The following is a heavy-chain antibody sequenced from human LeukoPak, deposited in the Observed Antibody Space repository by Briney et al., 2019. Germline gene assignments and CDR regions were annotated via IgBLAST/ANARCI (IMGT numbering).Heavy chain of an antibody. V-gene: IGHV5-51*01. CDR3: ARHRITMVRGVNYYYGMDV. CDR1: GYSFTSYW. D-gene: IGHD3-10*01. CDR2: IYPGDSDT. Sequence: GESLKISCKGSGYSFTSYWIGWVRQMPGKGLEWMGIIYPGDSDTRYSPSFQGQVTISADKSISTAYLQWSSLKASDTAMYYCARHRITMVRGVNYYYGMDVWGQGTTVTVSS. J-gene: IGHJ6*02.